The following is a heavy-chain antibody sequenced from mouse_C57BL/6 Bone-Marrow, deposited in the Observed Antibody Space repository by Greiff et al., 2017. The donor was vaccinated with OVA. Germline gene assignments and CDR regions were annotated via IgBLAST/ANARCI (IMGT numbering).Heavy chain of an antibody. CDR3: ARPSMVTTRAWFAY. CDR2: ISSGGSYT. Sequence: EVNLVESGGDLVKPGGSLKLSCAASGFTFSSYGMSWVRQTPDKRLEWVATISSGGSYTYYPDSVKGRFTISRDNAKNTLYLQMSSLKSEDTAMYYCARPSMVTTRAWFAYWGQGTLVTVSA. J-gene: IGHJ3*01. D-gene: IGHD2-2*01. V-gene: IGHV5-6*01. CDR1: GFTFSSYG.